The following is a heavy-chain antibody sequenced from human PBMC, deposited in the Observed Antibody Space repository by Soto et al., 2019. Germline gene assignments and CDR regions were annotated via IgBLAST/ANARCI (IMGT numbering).Heavy chain of an antibody. CDR1: GFKFSSYG. Sequence: EVRLVNSGGGLVQPGESLRLSCAASGFKFSSYGMHWVRQAPGKGLAWVSYISAGSGTTNYANSVRGRFTISRDNARTSLYLQLNSLRDDDTAVYYCARGGAGRPDYWGQGTLVLVSS. J-gene: IGHJ4*02. CDR3: ARGGAGRPDY. D-gene: IGHD6-13*01. CDR2: ISAGSGTT. V-gene: IGHV3-48*02.